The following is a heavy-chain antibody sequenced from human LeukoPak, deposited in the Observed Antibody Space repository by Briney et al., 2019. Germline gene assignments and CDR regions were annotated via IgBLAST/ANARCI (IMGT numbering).Heavy chain of an antibody. D-gene: IGHD3-22*01. CDR2: INSDGSST. J-gene: IGHJ4*02. CDR1: GFTFSSYW. CDR3: ARDRSSSGYYSYFDY. Sequence: EGSLRLSCAASGFTFSSYWMHWVRQAPGKGLVWVSRINSDGSSTSYADSVKGRFTISRDNAKNTLYLQMNSLRAEDTAVYYCARDRSSSGYYSYFDYWGQGTLVTVSS. V-gene: IGHV3-74*01.